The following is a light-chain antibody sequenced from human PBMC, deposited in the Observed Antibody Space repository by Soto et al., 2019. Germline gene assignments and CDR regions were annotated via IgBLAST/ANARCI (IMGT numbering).Light chain of an antibody. CDR1: SSNVGNNF. J-gene: IGLJ2*01. V-gene: IGLV1-36*01. Sequence: QPVLTQPPSLSEAPRERVTISCSGSSSNVGNNFVSWYQQLPGKAPKLLIYYDDLVPSGVSDRFSGSKSGTSASLAISGLQSEDEADYYCATWDDSLRGVVFGGGTKLTVL. CDR3: ATWDDSLRGVV. CDR2: YDD.